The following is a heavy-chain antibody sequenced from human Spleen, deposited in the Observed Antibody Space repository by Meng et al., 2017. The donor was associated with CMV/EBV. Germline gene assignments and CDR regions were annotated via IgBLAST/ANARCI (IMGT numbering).Heavy chain of an antibody. CDR3: ARDQFSYGYLYYFDY. CDR2: ISYDGSNK. V-gene: IGHV3-30*04. Sequence: SGFTFSSYAMHWVRQAPGKGLEWAAVISYDGSNKYYADSVKGRFTISRDNSKNTLYLQMNSLRGEDTAVYYCARDQFSYGYLYYFDYWGQGTLVTVSS. D-gene: IGHD5-18*01. J-gene: IGHJ4*02. CDR1: GFTFSSYA.